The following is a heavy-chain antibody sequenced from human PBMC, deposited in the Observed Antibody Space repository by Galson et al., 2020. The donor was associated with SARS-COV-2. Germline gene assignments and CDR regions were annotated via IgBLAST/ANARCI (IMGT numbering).Heavy chain of an antibody. V-gene: IGHV2-5*02. CDR1: GFSLRNSGVS. CDR3: AYMGYGPSDPGYFDP. D-gene: IGHD4-17*01. J-gene: IGHJ5*02. Sequence: KMSGPTLVKPTQTLTLTCSFSGFSLRNSGVSVAWIRQSPGKALEWLALIYWDDDKRYSPSLRSRVTIGKDTSKNEVVLTMTNMDPVDTATYFCAYMGYGPSDPGYFDPWGQGTLVVVSS. CDR2: IYWDDDK.